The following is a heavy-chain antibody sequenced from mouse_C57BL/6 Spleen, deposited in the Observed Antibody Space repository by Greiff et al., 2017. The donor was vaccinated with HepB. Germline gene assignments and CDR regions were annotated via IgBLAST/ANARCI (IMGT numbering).Heavy chain of an antibody. CDR2: IYPGNSDT. Sequence: VQLQQSGPVLARPGASVKMSCKTSGYTFTSYWMHWVKQRPGQGLEWIGAIYPGNSDTSYNQKFKGKAKLTAVTSASTAYMELSSLTNEDSAVYYCTYSSGPAWFAYWGQGTLVTVSA. CDR1: GYTFTSYW. J-gene: IGHJ3*01. V-gene: IGHV1-5*01. D-gene: IGHD3-2*02. CDR3: TYSSGPAWFAY.